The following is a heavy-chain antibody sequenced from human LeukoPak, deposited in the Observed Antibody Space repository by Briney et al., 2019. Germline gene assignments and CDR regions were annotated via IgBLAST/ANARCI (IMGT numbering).Heavy chain of an antibody. Sequence: GASVKVSCKASGGTFSSYAISWVRQAPGQGLEWMGGIIPIFGTANYAQKFQGRVTITTDESTSTAYMELSSLRSEDTVVYYCARGGRPYDSSGYYYNYWGQGTLVTVSS. CDR1: GGTFSSYA. CDR3: ARGGRPYDSSGYYYNY. D-gene: IGHD3-22*01. V-gene: IGHV1-69*05. J-gene: IGHJ4*02. CDR2: IIPIFGTA.